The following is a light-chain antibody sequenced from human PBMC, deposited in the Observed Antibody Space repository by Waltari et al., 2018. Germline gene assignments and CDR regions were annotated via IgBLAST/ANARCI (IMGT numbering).Light chain of an antibody. CDR2: DAS. V-gene: IGKV3-11*01. CDR1: QSVSSY. CDR3: QHGYTAPYA. J-gene: IGKJ2*01. Sequence: EIVLTQSPATLSLSPGERATLPCRASQSVSSYLAWYQQKPGQAHRLLIYDASNRATGIPARFSGSGSGTDFTLTISSLEPEDFAVYYCQHGYTAPYAFGQGTKLEVK.